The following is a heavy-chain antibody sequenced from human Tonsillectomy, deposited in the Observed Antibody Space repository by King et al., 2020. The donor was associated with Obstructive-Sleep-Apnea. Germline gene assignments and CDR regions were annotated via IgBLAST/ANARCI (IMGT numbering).Heavy chain of an antibody. Sequence: VQLQESGPGLVKPSETLSLTCTVSGGSISSYYWSWIRQPPGEGLEWIGDIYYSGSTKYNPALKSRVTISLHTSKNQFSLKLGSVTAADTAVYYCARAEGYYYGMDVWGQGTTVTVSS. CDR2: IYYSGST. V-gene: IGHV4-59*08. J-gene: IGHJ6*02. CDR1: GGSISSYY. CDR3: ARAEGYYYGMDV.